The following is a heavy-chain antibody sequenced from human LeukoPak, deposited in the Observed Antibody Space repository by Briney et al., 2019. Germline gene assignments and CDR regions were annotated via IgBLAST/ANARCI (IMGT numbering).Heavy chain of an antibody. CDR3: ARASGTDGSGYVQVDY. CDR1: GFTFNNYW. J-gene: IGHJ4*02. D-gene: IGHD3-22*01. Sequence: HPGGSLRLSCAASGFTFNNYWMHWVRQAPGKGLVWVSRINSDGTDTTYADSVKGRFTISRDNAQNTVYLQTNSLRTEDTAVYYCARASGTDGSGYVQVDYWGQGTLVTVSS. V-gene: IGHV3-74*03. CDR2: INSDGTDT.